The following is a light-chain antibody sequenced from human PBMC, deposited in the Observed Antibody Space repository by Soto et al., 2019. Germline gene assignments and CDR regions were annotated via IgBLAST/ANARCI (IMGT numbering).Light chain of an antibody. Sequence: EIVLTQSPGTLSLSPGEGATLSCRASQSISSNFLAWYQQKRGQAPRLLIHGASNRATGIPARFSGSGSGTDFTLTISSLEPEDFAVYYCQQRSNWPITFGQGTRLEI. CDR3: QQRSNWPIT. V-gene: IGKV3-11*01. CDR1: QSISSNF. J-gene: IGKJ5*01. CDR2: GAS.